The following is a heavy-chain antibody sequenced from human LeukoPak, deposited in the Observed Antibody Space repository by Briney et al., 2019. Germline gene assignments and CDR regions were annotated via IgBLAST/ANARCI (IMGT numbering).Heavy chain of an antibody. Sequence: SETLSLTCNVSGESISSHYWSWTRQSPGKGLEWIGYITNSGTTKFNPSLKSRVTISRDTSKNQISLRLSSVTAADTAVYYCARATGYYDFWSGYSSGRFDPWGQGTLVTASS. CDR2: ITNSGTT. CDR1: GESISSHY. J-gene: IGHJ5*02. D-gene: IGHD3-3*01. V-gene: IGHV4-59*11. CDR3: ARATGYYDFWSGYSSGRFDP.